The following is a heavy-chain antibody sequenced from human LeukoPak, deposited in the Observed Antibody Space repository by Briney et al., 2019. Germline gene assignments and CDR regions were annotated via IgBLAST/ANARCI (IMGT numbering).Heavy chain of an antibody. J-gene: IGHJ6*02. V-gene: IGHV4-4*07. Sequence: SETLSLTCTVSGASISTYYWSWIRQPAGKGLEWIGRMYTSGTTEYNPSLKSRVTMSVDTSNNQFSLKVSSVTAADTAVYYCARDQGAYYGVDVWGRGTTVTVSS. CDR2: MYTSGTT. CDR1: GASISTYY. CDR3: ARDQGAYYGVDV.